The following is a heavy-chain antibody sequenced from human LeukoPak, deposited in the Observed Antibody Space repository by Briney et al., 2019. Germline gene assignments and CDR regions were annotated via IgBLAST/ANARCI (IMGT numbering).Heavy chain of an antibody. CDR2: ISSSSSYI. Sequence: PGGSLRLSCAASGFTFSSYSMNWVRQAPGKGLEWVSSISSSSSYIYYADSVKGRFTISRDNAKNSLYLQMNSLRAEDTAVYYCARDRVDFDITMFRGVSNWFDPWGQGTPVTVSS. V-gene: IGHV3-21*01. CDR3: ARDRVDFDITMFRGVSNWFDP. D-gene: IGHD3-10*01. CDR1: GFTFSSYS. J-gene: IGHJ5*02.